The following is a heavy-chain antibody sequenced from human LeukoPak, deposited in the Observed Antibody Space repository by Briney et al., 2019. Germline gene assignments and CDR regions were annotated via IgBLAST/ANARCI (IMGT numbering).Heavy chain of an antibody. CDR3: ANTYALGNYYKGGFDP. CDR2: INPNSGGT. D-gene: IGHD3-10*01. V-gene: IGHV1-2*02. J-gene: IGHJ5*02. Sequence: ASVKVPCKASGYTFIDYYMHWVRQAPGQGLEWMGWINPNSGGTNYAQNFQGRVTMTRDTSIRTVYMELSRLRSDDTAVYYCANTYALGNYYKGGFDPWGQGTLVTVSS. CDR1: GYTFIDYY.